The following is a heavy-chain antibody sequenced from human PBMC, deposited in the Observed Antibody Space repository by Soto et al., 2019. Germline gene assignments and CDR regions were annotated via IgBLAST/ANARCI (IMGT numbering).Heavy chain of an antibody. V-gene: IGHV4-34*01. J-gene: IGHJ5*02. CDR3: ARGVGYDKNWFDP. CDR2: INHSGST. Sequence: PSETLSLTCAVYGGSFSGYYWSWIRQPSGKGLEWIGEINHSGSTNYNPSLKSRVTISVDTSKNQFSLKLSSVTAADTAVYYCARGVGYDKNWFDPWGQGTLVTVSS. D-gene: IGHD5-12*01. CDR1: GGSFSGYY.